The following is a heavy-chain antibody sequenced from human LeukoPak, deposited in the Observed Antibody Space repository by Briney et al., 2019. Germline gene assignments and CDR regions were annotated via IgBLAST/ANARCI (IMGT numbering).Heavy chain of an antibody. CDR3: AKGGDYDARTNFDY. J-gene: IGHJ4*02. CDR1: GFTFDDYA. D-gene: IGHD2-21*02. V-gene: IGHV3-9*01. Sequence: PGRSLRLSCAASGFTFDDYAMHWVRQAPGKGLEWVSGISWNSGSIGYADSVKGRFTISRDNAKNSLYLQMNSLRAEDTALYYCAKGGDYDARTNFDYWGQGTLVTVSS. CDR2: ISWNSGSI.